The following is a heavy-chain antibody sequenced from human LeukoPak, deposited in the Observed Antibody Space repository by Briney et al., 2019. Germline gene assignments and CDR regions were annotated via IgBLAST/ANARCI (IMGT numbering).Heavy chain of an antibody. J-gene: IGHJ4*02. CDR1: GFTFSDYY. CDR3: ARDNRRSWGYFDY. V-gene: IGHV3-11*06. CDR2: ISGSSYYM. Sequence: GGSLRLSCAASGFTFSDYYMSWMRQAPGKGLEWVSCISGSSYYMRYADSVRGRFTISRDNAKNSLYLQMNSLRDEDTAVYYCARDNRRSWGYFDYWGQGTLVTVSS. D-gene: IGHD6-13*01.